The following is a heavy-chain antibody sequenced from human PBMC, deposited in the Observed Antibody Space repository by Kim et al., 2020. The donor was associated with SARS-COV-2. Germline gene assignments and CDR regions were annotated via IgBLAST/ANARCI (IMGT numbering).Heavy chain of an antibody. CDR3: ARRNGNDSSGYYYY. Sequence: SETLSLTCTVSGGSISSSSYYWGWIRQPPGKGLEWIGSIYYSGSTYYNPSLKSRVTISVDTSKNQFSLKLSSVTAADTAVYYCARRNGNDSSGYYYYWGQGTLVTVSS. CDR2: IYYSGST. V-gene: IGHV4-39*01. CDR1: GGSISSSSYY. J-gene: IGHJ4*02. D-gene: IGHD3-22*01.